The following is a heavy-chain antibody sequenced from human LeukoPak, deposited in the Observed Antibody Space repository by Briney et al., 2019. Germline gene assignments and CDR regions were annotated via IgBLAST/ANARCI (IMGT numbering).Heavy chain of an antibody. CDR3: ARVIVVVPAALGFDY. Sequence: PSETLSLTCTVSGGSISSGDYYWSWIRQPPGKGLEWIGYIYYSGSTYYNPSLKSRVTISVDTSMNQFSLKLSSVTAADTAVYYCARVIVVVPAALGFDYWGQGTLVTVSS. V-gene: IGHV4-30-4*08. CDR2: IYYSGST. CDR1: GGSISSGDYY. D-gene: IGHD2-2*01. J-gene: IGHJ4*02.